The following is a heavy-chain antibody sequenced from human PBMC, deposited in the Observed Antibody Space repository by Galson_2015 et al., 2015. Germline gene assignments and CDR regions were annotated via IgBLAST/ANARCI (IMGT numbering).Heavy chain of an antibody. CDR2: ICHSGST. CDR3: TRPNGQWLAPYFDY. D-gene: IGHD6-19*01. V-gene: IGHV4-38-2*02. J-gene: IGHJ4*02. Sequence: SETLSLTCTVSDYSISSGYYWGWIRQPPGKGLEWIGNICHSGSTYYNPSLKSRVTISIDMSKNQFSLRLSSVTAADTAVYYCTRPNGQWLAPYFDYWGQGALVTVSS. CDR1: DYSISSGYY.